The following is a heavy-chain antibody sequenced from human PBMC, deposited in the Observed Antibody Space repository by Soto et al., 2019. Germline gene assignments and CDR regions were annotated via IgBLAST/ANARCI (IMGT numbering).Heavy chain of an antibody. CDR2: IQSGGPT. CDR3: ARHDVLCDAGRSYGVPLDV. D-gene: IGHD4-17*01. CDR1: GFTVSSKY. V-gene: IGHV3-66*04. Sequence: EVHLVESGGGLVQPGGSLRLSCAASGFTVSSKYMSWVRQAPGKGLEWVSLIQSGGPTYYAESVKGRFTISRDTSENTLHLQMGSLRGEDTDVYYCARHDVLCDAGRSYGVPLDVWGKATTVTVSS. J-gene: IGHJ6*04.